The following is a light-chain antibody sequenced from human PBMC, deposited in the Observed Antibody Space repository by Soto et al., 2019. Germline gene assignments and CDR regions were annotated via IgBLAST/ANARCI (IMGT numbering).Light chain of an antibody. J-gene: IGKJ1*01. CDR3: QQYGSTPWT. CDR2: GAS. V-gene: IGKV3-20*01. Sequence: EIVLTQSPGTLSLSPGERATLSCRASQSVSGRYLAWYQQKPGQAPRPLIYGASSRASGIPDRFSGSGSGTDFTLTISRLEPEDFAVYYCQQYGSTPWTFGQRTKLEIK. CDR1: QSVSGRY.